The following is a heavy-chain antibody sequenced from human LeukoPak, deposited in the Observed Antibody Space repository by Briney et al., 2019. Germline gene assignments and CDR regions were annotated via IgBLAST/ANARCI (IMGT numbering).Heavy chain of an antibody. CDR3: ARRFSSSSGRRFDP. Sequence: SETLSLTCTVSGGSISSYYWSWIRQPPGKGLEWIGCIHGSGSSDYNPSLKSRATMSVDTSESQFSLTLNSVTAADTAVYYCARRFSSSSGRRFDPWGQGTLVTVSS. D-gene: IGHD6-6*01. CDR1: GGSISSYY. J-gene: IGHJ5*02. V-gene: IGHV4-59*01. CDR2: IHGSGSS.